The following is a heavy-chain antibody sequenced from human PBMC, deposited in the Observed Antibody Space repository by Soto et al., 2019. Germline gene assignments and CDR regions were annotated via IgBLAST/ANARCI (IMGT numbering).Heavy chain of an antibody. D-gene: IGHD5-12*01. CDR3: ARETAWPDRAFDI. CDR1: GFTFSSYW. J-gene: IGHJ3*02. CDR2: INTDGSST. Sequence: GSLRLSCAASGFTFSSYWMHWVRQAPGKGLVWVSRINTDGSSTTYADSVKGRFTISRDNAKNTLYLQMNSLRAEDTAVYYCARETAWPDRAFDIWGRGTMVTVSS. V-gene: IGHV3-74*01.